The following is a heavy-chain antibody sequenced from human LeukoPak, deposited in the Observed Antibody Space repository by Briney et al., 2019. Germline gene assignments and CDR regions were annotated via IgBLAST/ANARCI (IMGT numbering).Heavy chain of an antibody. V-gene: IGHV3-23*01. CDR3: VKDERIKDAFDI. D-gene: IGHD2-15*01. Sequence: PGGSLRLSCAASGFTFSRYGMSWVRQAPGKGLEWVSAISGSGGSTYYADSVKGRFTISRDSSTDTLYLQMNSLRAEDTAVYYCVKDERIKDAFDIWGQGTMVTVSS. CDR2: ISGSGGST. CDR1: GFTFSRYG. J-gene: IGHJ3*02.